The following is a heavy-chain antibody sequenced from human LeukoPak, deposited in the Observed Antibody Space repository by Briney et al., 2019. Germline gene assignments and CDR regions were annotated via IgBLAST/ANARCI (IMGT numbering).Heavy chain of an antibody. V-gene: IGHV5-51*01. J-gene: IGHJ4*02. CDR3: ARGIRGSYYYRRGYFDY. CDR1: GYSFTTYW. Sequence: GESLKIPCEAFGYSFTTYWIGWVRQMPGKGLEWVGTIYPDDSTTKYGPSFQGQVTISADKSISTAYLQWSSLKASDTAMYYCARGIRGSYYYRRGYFDYWGQGTLVTVSS. D-gene: IGHD1-26*01. CDR2: IYPDDSTT.